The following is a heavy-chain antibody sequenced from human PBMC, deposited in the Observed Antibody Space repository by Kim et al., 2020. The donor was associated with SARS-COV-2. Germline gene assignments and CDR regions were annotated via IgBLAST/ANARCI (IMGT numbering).Heavy chain of an antibody. CDR1: GFMFNNYR. V-gene: IGHV3-21*01. D-gene: IGHD2-15*01. CDR2: ITSYSNYI. Sequence: GGSLRLSCVASGFMFNNYRMNWVRQAPGKGPEWVSSITSYSNYIYYADSVKGRFTISRDNAKNAVFLQMNSMRPEDTAVYYCVTAERASVWWSWGQGTLGTASS. CDR3: VTAERASVWWS. J-gene: IGHJ5*02.